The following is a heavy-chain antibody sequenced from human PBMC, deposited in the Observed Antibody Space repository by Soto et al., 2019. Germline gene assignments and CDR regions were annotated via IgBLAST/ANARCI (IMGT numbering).Heavy chain of an antibody. V-gene: IGHV4-39*01. CDR3: ARARTGEEIYYYYGMDV. CDR1: GGSISSSSYY. J-gene: IGHJ6*02. CDR2: IYYSGST. Sequence: QLQLQESGPGLVKPSETLSLTCTVSGGSISSSSYYWGWIRQPPGKGLEWIGSIYYSGSTYYNPSLKSRVTISVDTSKNQFSLKLSSVTAADTAVYYCARARTGEEIYYYYGMDVWGQGTTVTVSS. D-gene: IGHD7-27*01.